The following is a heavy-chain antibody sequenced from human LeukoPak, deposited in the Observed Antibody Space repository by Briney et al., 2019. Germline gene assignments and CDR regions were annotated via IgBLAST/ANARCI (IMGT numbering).Heavy chain of an antibody. Sequence: ASVKVSCKASGYTFTSYYMHWVRQAPGQGLEWMGIINPSGGSTSYAQKFQGRVTMTRDTSTSTVYMELSSLRSEDTAVYYCARAEVATYYYDSSGLTGEIDYWGQGTLVTVSS. J-gene: IGHJ4*02. V-gene: IGHV1-46*01. CDR2: INPSGGST. CDR3: ARAEVATYYYDSSGLTGEIDY. CDR1: GYTFTSYY. D-gene: IGHD3-22*01.